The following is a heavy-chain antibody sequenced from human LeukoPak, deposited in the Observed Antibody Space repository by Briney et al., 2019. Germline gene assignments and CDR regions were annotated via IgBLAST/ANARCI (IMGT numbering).Heavy chain of an antibody. J-gene: IGHJ4*02. Sequence: ASVKVSCKASGYTFTGAYMHWVRQAPGQGLEWMGWINPNSGETKFAQKFRGRVTMTRDTSISTAYMDLGGLRSDDTTVYYCARVHFNSGYDNWGQGSLVTVSS. CDR1: GYTFTGAY. D-gene: IGHD3-9*01. V-gene: IGHV1-2*02. CDR2: INPNSGET. CDR3: ARVHFNSGYDN.